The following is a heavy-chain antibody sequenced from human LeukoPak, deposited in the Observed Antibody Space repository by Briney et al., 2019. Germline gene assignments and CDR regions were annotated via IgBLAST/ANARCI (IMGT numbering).Heavy chain of an antibody. CDR1: GFTFDDYA. D-gene: IGHD2-15*01. V-gene: IGHV3-20*04. J-gene: IGHJ4*02. Sequence: GGFLRLSCAASGFTFDDYAMHWVRQAPGKGLEWVSSIAGRGGDTNYDTYYPDSVKGRFTISRDNAYSSLYLQMNSLRVEDTALYYCVRGGWRIIETGGDSWGQGTLVTVSS. CDR2: IAGRGGDTNY. CDR3: VRGGWRIIETGGDS.